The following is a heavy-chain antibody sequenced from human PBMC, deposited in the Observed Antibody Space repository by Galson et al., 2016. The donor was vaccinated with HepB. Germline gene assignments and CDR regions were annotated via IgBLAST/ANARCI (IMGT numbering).Heavy chain of an antibody. CDR3: AKDGGLAALDWFDP. CDR2: IFHSGQT. V-gene: IGHV4-4*02. Sequence: SLRLSCAASGFIFSDYGMHWVRQAPGKGLEWIGQIFHSGQTIYNPSLKSRVTISVDKSKNHFSLNLTSVTAADTAVYYCAKDGGLAALDWFDPWGPGALVTVSS. J-gene: IGHJ5*02. D-gene: IGHD6-6*01. CDR1: GFIFSDYG.